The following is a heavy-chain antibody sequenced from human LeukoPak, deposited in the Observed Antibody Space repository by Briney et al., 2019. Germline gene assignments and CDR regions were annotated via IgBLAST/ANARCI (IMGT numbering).Heavy chain of an antibody. J-gene: IGHJ4*02. D-gene: IGHD3-10*01. V-gene: IGHV4-61*09. CDR2: INHSGST. Sequence: PSQTLSLTCTVSGGSISSGFYYWSWIRQPAGKGLEWIGEINHSGSTNYNPSLKSRVTISVDTSKNQFSLKLSSVTAADTAVYYCARRGFTMVRGVIGYWGQGTLVTVSS. CDR1: GGSISSGFYY. CDR3: ARRGFTMVRGVIGY.